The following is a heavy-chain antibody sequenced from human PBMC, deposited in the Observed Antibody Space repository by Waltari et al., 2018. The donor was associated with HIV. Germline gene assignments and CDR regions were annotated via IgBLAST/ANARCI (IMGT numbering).Heavy chain of an antibody. CDR2: IKSKTDGGTT. D-gene: IGHD3-22*01. Sequence: EVQLVESGGGLVKPGGSLRLSCAASGFTFSNAWMSWVRQAPGKGLEWVGRIKSKTDGGTTDYAAPVKGRFTISRDDSKNTLYLQMNSLKTEDTAVYYCRAYDSSGYSNLYFQHWGQGTLVTVSS. V-gene: IGHV3-15*01. J-gene: IGHJ1*01. CDR3: RAYDSSGYSNLYFQH. CDR1: GFTFSNAW.